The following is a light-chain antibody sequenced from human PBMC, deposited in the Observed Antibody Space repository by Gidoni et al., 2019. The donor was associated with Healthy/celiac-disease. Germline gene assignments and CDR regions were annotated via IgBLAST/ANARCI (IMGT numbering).Light chain of an antibody. CDR3: QQRSNWPPST. Sequence: EIVLTQSPATLSLSPGERATLPCRASQSVRSYLAWYQQKPGQAPRLLMYDASNRATRIPARFSGSGSGTDFTLTISSREPEDFAVYYCQQRSNWPPSTFGGGTKVEIK. CDR2: DAS. V-gene: IGKV3-11*01. J-gene: IGKJ4*01. CDR1: QSVRSY.